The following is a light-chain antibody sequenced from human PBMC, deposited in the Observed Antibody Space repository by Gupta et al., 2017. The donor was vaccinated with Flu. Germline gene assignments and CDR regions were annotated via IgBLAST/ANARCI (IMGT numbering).Light chain of an antibody. J-gene: IGLJ3*02. Sequence: QSVLTQPPSVSGAPGQRATIPCTGSSSNIGAGYDVHWYQQLPGTAPKLLIYGNSNRPSGVPDRFSGSKSGTSASLAITGLQAEDEADYYCQSYDSSLSGNWVFGGGTKLTVL. CDR1: SSNIGAGYD. CDR2: GNS. V-gene: IGLV1-40*01. CDR3: QSYDSSLSGNWV.